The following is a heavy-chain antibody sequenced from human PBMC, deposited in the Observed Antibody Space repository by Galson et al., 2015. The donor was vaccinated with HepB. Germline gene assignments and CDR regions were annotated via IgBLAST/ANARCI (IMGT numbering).Heavy chain of an antibody. CDR3: ARDRCSSINCYATNNWFDP. V-gene: IGHV1-69*13. Sequence: SVKVSCKASGGTFSSYAISWVRQAPGQGLEWMGGIIPIFGTANYAQKFQGRVTITADESTSIAYMELSSLRSEDTAVYYCARDRCSSINCYATNNWFDPWGQGTLVTVSS. CDR2: IIPIFGTA. CDR1: GGTFSSYA. J-gene: IGHJ5*02. D-gene: IGHD2-2*01.